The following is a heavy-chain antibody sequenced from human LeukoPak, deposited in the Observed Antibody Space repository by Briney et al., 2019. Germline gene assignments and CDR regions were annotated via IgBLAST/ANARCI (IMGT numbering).Heavy chain of an antibody. V-gene: IGHV3-30*07. J-gene: IGHJ4*02. Sequence: GGSLRLSCATSGFTFSSFGIHWVRQAPGKGLEWVAYMSYHGSNKFYADSVKGRFTISRDNSRNTLSLLMSSLRAEDTAVYFCAKRGVVIRVILVGFHKEAYYFDSWGQGALVTVSS. CDR3: AKRGVVIRVILVGFHKEAYYFDS. CDR2: MSYHGSNK. CDR1: GFTFSSFG. D-gene: IGHD3-10*01.